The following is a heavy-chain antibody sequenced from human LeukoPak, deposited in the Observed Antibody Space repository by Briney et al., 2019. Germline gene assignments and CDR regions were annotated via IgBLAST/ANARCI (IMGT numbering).Heavy chain of an antibody. CDR1: GFTFSSYS. D-gene: IGHD2-15*01. Sequence: GGSLRLSCAASGFTFSSYSMNWVRQAPGKGLEWVSSISSSSSYIYYADSVKGRFTISRDNAKNSLYLQMNSLRAEDTAVYYCARADAVVAAFHFDYWGQGTLVTVSS. V-gene: IGHV3-21*01. CDR2: ISSSSSYI. J-gene: IGHJ4*02. CDR3: ARADAVVAAFHFDY.